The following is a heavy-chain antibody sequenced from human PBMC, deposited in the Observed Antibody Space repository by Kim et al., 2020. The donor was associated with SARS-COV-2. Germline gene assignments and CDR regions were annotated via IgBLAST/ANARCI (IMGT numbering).Heavy chain of an antibody. CDR1: GFTFSSYG. J-gene: IGHJ4*02. CDR2: MWYDGNNK. D-gene: IGHD6-13*01. Sequence: GGSLRLSCAASGFTFSSYGMHWVRQAPGKGLEWVAVMWYDGNNKYFAASVKGRFTISRDNSKNTLYLQMNSLRAEDTAVYYCARDAPSSSWSVDHFDYWGQGTLVTVSS. V-gene: IGHV3-33*01. CDR3: ARDAPSSSWSVDHFDY.